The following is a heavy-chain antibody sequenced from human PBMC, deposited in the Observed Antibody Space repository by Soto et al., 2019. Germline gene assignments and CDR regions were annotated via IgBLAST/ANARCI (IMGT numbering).Heavy chain of an antibody. V-gene: IGHV4-59*08. J-gene: IGHJ5*02. CDR2: IYYSGNT. CDR1: GDPINNYY. CDR3: AKQGGKYGIRSFDP. Sequence: SETLSLTCTVSGDPINNYYWSWIRQPPGKGLEWIGYIYYSGNTKYDPSLKSRVTISVDTSKNQFSLRLTSVTAADTAVYYCAKQGGKYGIRSFDPWGQGTLVTVSS. D-gene: IGHD1-1*01.